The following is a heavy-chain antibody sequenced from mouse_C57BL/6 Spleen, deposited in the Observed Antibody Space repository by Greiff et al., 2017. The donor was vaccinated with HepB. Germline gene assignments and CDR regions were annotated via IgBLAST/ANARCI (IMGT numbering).Heavy chain of an antibody. Sequence: VQLQQSGAELAKPGASVKLSCKPSAYTFPTYWMHWVKKRPGRGQEWIGYINPRSGYPKYNQKFKDKATLTADKSSSTAYMQLSSLTYEDSAVYYCARWLLQWYFDVWGTGTTVTVSS. CDR3: ARWLLQWYFDV. D-gene: IGHD2-3*01. J-gene: IGHJ1*03. CDR1: AYTFPTYW. CDR2: INPRSGYP. V-gene: IGHV1-7*01.